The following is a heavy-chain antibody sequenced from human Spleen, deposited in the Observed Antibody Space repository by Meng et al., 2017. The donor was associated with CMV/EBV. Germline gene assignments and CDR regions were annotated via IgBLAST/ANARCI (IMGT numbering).Heavy chain of an antibody. D-gene: IGHD6-13*01. CDR2: IYSGGSGT. CDR3: AGDGPMYSSSWYAY. V-gene: IGHV3-23*03. J-gene: IGHJ4*02. Sequence: GGSLRLSCAASGFTFISYAMSWVRQAPGKGLEWVSVIYSGGSGTYYADFVKGRFTISRDNSKNTLYLQMNSLRAEDTAVYYCAGDGPMYSSSWYAYWGQGTLVTVSS. CDR1: GFTFISYA.